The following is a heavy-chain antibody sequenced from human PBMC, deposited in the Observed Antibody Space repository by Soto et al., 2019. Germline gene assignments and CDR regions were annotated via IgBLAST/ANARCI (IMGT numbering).Heavy chain of an antibody. D-gene: IGHD6-13*01. CDR2: IKQDGSEK. J-gene: IGHJ3*02. Sequence: GGSLRLSCAASGFTFSSYWMSWVRQAPGKGLEWVANIKQDGSEKYYVDSVKGRFTISRDNAKNSLYLQMNSLRAEDTAVYYCARVGSRSFDAFDIWGQGTMVTVSS. CDR3: ARVGSRSFDAFDI. CDR1: GFTFSSYW. V-gene: IGHV3-7*03.